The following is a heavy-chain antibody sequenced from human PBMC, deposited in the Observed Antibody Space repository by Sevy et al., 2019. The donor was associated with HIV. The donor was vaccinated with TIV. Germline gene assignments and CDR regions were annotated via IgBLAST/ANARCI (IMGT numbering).Heavy chain of an antibody. V-gene: IGHV3-15*01. CDR3: TTTYYYDSSGYEPNDY. Sequence: GGSLRLSCAASGFTFSNAWMSWVRQAPGKGLEWVGRIKSKTDGGTTDYAAPVKGRFTISRDDSKNTLYLQMNSLKTEDTAVYYCTTTYYYDSSGYEPNDYWGQGTLVTVSS. CDR2: IKSKTDGGTT. J-gene: IGHJ4*02. CDR1: GFTFSNAW. D-gene: IGHD3-22*01.